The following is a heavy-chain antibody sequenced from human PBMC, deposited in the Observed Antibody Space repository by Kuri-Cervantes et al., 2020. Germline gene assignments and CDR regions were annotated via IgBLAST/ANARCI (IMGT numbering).Heavy chain of an antibody. D-gene: IGHD3-22*01. CDR1: GFTFSNAW. Sequence: GGSLRLSCAASGFTFSNAWMSWVRQAPGKGLEWVGRIKSKTDGGTTDYAAPVKGRFTISRDNSKNTLYLQMNSLRAEDTAVYYCAKASSYYDSSGYYPGYWGQGTLVTVSS. CDR2: IKSKTDGGTT. J-gene: IGHJ4*02. V-gene: IGHV3-15*01. CDR3: AKASSYYDSSGYYPGY.